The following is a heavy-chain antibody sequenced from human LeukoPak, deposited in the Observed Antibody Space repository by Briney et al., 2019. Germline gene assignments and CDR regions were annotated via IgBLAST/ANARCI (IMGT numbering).Heavy chain of an antibody. J-gene: IGHJ4*02. CDR3: ARGPRHYDFWNGYYYFDY. V-gene: IGHV1-8*01. CDR2: MNPNSGNT. D-gene: IGHD3-3*01. Sequence: AASVKVSCKASGYTFTSDDINWVRQATGQGLEWMGWMNPNSGNTGYAQKFQGRVTMTRNTSISTAYMELSSLRSEDTAVYYCARGPRHYDFWNGYYYFDYWGQGTLVTVSS. CDR1: GYTFTSDD.